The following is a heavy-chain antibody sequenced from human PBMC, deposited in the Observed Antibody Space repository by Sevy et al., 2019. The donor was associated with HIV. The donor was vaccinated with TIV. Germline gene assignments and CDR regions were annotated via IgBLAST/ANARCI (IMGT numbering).Heavy chain of an antibody. CDR1: GYSISSGYY. CDR2: IYHSGST. CDR3: ARDLGSGWPDYYYYYMDV. V-gene: IGHV4-38-2*02. J-gene: IGHJ6*03. D-gene: IGHD6-19*01. Sequence: SETLSLTCAVSGYSISSGYYWGWIRQPPGKGLEWIGSIYHSGSTYYNPSLKSRVTISVDMSKNQFSLKLSSVTAADTAVYYCARDLGSGWPDYYYYYMDVWGKGTTVTVSS.